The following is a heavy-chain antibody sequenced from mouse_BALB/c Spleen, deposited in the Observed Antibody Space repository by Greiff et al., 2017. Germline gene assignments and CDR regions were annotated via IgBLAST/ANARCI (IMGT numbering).Heavy chain of an antibody. CDR3: ARTHCGNSYWYIDV. CDR2: INPSTGYT. V-gene: IGHV1-7*01. CDR1: GYTFTSYW. J-gene: IGHJ1*01. Sequence: QVQLQQSGAELAKPGASVKMSCKASGYTFTSYWMHWVKQRPGQGLEWIGYINPSTGYTEYNQKFKDQATLTADKSSSTAYMQLSSMTSEDDAVYYCARTHCGNSYWYIDVWGAGTTVTVSS. D-gene: IGHD2-1*01.